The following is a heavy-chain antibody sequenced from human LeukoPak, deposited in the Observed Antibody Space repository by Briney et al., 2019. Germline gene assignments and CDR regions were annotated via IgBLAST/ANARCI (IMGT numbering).Heavy chain of an antibody. J-gene: IGHJ4*02. CDR2: IYYSGST. D-gene: IGHD6-19*01. V-gene: IGHV4-39*01. CDR3: ARRAYSSGAH. Sequence: RSETLSLTCAVSGASIISSSYYWGWIRQPPGKGLEWIGSIYYSGSTNYNPTLKSQVTISADTSKNQFSLKLSSVTAADTAVYYCARRAYSSGAHWGQGTLVTVSS. CDR1: GASIISSSYY.